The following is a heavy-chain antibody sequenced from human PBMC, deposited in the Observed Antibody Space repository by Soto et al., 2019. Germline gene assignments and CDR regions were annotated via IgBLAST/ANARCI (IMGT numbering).Heavy chain of an antibody. Sequence: SETLSLTCTVSGGSISSGGYYWSWIRQHPGKGLEWIGYIYYSGSTYYNPSLKSRVTISVDTSKNQFSLKLSSVTAADTAVYYCARVIVVVVADTSDGMDVWGQGTTVTVSS. CDR2: IYYSGST. V-gene: IGHV4-31*03. D-gene: IGHD2-15*01. J-gene: IGHJ6*02. CDR3: ARVIVVVVADTSDGMDV. CDR1: GGSISSGGYY.